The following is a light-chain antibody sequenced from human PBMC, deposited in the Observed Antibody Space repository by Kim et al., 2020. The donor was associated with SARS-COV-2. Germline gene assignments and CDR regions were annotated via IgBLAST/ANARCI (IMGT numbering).Light chain of an antibody. CDR2: LNSDGSH. J-gene: IGLJ3*02. Sequence: QLVLTQSPSASASLGASVKLTCTLNSGHTYYAIAWHQQQPEKGPRYLMKLNSDGSHSKGDGIPDRFSGSSSGAERYLTISSLQSEDEADYHCQTWGTGIQVFGGGTQLTVL. CDR3: QTWGTGIQV. CDR1: SGHTYYA. V-gene: IGLV4-69*01.